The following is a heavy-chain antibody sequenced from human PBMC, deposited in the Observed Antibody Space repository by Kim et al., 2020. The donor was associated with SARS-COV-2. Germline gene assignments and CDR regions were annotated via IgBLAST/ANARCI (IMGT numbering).Heavy chain of an antibody. CDR3: ASLSTGYVWDKFDY. CDR1: GFTFSSYW. V-gene: IGHV3-74*01. D-gene: IGHD3-16*01. J-gene: IGHJ4*02. Sequence: GGSLRLSCVASGFTFSSYWMHWVRQAPGKGLVWVSRVNSDGSSTIYAASVKGQFTIFRDNARNTLYLQMNSLRAEDTAVYYCASLSTGYVWDKFDYWGQGTLVTVSS. CDR2: VNSDGSST.